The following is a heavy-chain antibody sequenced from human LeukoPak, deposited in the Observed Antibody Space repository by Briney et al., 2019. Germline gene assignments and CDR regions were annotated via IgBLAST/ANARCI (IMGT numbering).Heavy chain of an antibody. CDR3: AREVRGPEY. V-gene: IGHV3-21*01. CDR2: ISSSSSYI. J-gene: IGHJ4*02. D-gene: IGHD1-14*01. CDR1: GFTCSSYS. Sequence: VGSLRLACAATGFTCSSYSMNWVRQAPVLGLEWVSSISSSSSYIYYADSVKGRFTISRDNAKNSLYLQMNSLRAEDTAVYYCAREVRGPEYWGQGTLVTASS.